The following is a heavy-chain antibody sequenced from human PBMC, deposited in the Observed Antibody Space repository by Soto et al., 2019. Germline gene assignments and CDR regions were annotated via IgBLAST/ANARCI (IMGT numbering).Heavy chain of an antibody. CDR1: GFTFGDYI. Sequence: AQLVESGGSLVKPGDSLRLSCAASGFTFGDYIMNWVRQAPGRGLEWVASISHSGTYIFYADSVKGRFTISRDNAKDSLFLQMNSLGVEDTAIYYCASPRDYCVSNTNCFIAFDIWGQGTGVTVSS. J-gene: IGHJ3*02. CDR2: ISHSGTYI. V-gene: IGHV3-21*01. CDR3: ASPRDYCVSNTNCFIAFDI. D-gene: IGHD2-2*01.